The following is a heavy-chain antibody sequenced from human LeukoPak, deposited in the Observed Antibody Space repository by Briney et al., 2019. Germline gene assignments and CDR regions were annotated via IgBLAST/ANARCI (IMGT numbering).Heavy chain of an antibody. CDR1: GYRFTSYW. J-gene: IGHJ4*02. CDR3: AIPRLPGYSYGSVDY. V-gene: IGHV5-51*01. Sequence: GESLKISCKGSGYRFTSYWIGWVRQMPGKGLEWMGIIYPGDSDTRYSPSFQGQVTISADQSISTAYRQWSSLKASDTAMYHCAIPRLPGYSYGSVDYWGQGTLVTVSS. CDR2: IYPGDSDT. D-gene: IGHD5-18*01.